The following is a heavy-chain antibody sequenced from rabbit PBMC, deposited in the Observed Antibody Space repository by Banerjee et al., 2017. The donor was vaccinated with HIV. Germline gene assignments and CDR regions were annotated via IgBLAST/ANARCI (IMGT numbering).Heavy chain of an antibody. D-gene: IGHD7-1*01. CDR3: SRVLAAVTGWNFGL. J-gene: IGHJ4*01. V-gene: IGHV1S45*01. CDR2: INTSSGNS. CDR1: GFSFSNKYV. Sequence: QEQLEESGGDLVKPEGSLTLTCTASGFSFSNKYVMCWVRQAPGKGLEWIACINTSSGNSFSGSGAKGRFPISRPSSTTGTLQRTSLTAADTATYFCSRVLAAVTGWNFGLWGQGTLVTFS.